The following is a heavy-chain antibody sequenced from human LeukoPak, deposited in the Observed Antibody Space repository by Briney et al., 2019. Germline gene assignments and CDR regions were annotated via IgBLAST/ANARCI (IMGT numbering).Heavy chain of an antibody. D-gene: IGHD3-22*01. V-gene: IGHV3-11*01. CDR3: ARDSFDYYDSSTKETHYYMDV. CDR2: ISSSGSTI. J-gene: IGHJ6*03. CDR1: GFTFSDYY. Sequence: GGSLRLSCAASGFTFSDYYMSWIRQAPGKGLEWVSYISSSGSTIYYADSVKGRFTISRDNAKNSLYLQMNSLRAEDTAVYYCARDSFDYYDSSTKETHYYMDVWGKGTTVTVSS.